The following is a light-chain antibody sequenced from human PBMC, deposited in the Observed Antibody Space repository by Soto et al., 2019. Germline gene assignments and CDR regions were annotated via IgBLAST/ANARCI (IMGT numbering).Light chain of an antibody. Sequence: DIEIAQSPSTLSASVGARVTMTCRASQSVSNWLAWYQQRPGQAPKLMIYDASTVQSGVPSRFSGSGSGAEFTLTLRSLQPDDSANYDCRHYSLYYPWTFGQGTKVDIK. CDR1: QSVSNW. V-gene: IGKV1-5*01. J-gene: IGKJ1*01. CDR2: DAS. CDR3: RHYSLYYPWT.